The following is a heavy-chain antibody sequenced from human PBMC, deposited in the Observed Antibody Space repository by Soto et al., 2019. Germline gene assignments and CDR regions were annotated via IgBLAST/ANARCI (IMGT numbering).Heavy chain of an antibody. CDR2: IYYSGST. J-gene: IGHJ6*02. V-gene: IGHV4-59*01. D-gene: IGHD3-10*01. CDR3: ARGDPLLWFGEKVYYGMDV. Sequence: SETLSLTCTVSGGSISSYYWSWIRQPPGKGLEWIGYIYYSGSTNYNPSLKSRVTISVDTSKNQFSLKLSSVTAADTAVYYCARGDPLLWFGEKVYYGMDVWGQGTTVT. CDR1: GGSISSYY.